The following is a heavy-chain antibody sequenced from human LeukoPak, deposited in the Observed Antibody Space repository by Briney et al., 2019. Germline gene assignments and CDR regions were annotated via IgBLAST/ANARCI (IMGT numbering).Heavy chain of an antibody. V-gene: IGHV1-24*01. CDR2: FDPEDGET. J-gene: IGHJ3*02. Sequence: ASVKVSCKVSGYTLTELSMNWVRQAPGKGLEWMGGFDPEDGETIYAHKFQGRVTMTEDTSTDTAYMELSSLRSEDTAVYYCATESGSYYPHDAFDIWGQGTMVTVSS. CDR1: GYTLTELS. D-gene: IGHD1-26*01. CDR3: ATESGSYYPHDAFDI.